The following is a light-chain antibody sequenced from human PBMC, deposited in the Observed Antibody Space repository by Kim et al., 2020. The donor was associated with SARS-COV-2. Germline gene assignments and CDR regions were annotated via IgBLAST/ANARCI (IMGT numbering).Light chain of an antibody. V-gene: IGKV1-5*03. CDR3: KQYETYWT. CDR2: KAS. J-gene: IGKJ1*01. CDR1: QSVDSW. Sequence: DIQMTQSPSTLSAFVGNRVTITCRASQSVDSWLAWYQQQPGKAPKLLIYKASKLASGVPSRFSGSGSGTDFTLTISNLQPDDSAIYYCKQYETYWTFGPGTKVEIK.